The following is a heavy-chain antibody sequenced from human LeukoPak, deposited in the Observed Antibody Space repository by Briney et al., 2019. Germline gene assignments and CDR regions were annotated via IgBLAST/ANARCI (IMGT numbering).Heavy chain of an antibody. CDR1: GGSLSSGGYS. Sequence: PSQTLSLTCAVSGGSLSSGGYSWSWIRQPPGRGLEWIGYIYHSGSTYYNPSLKSRVTISVDRSKNQFSLKLSSVTAADTAVYYCARAGGPDRRGFDYWGQGTLVTVSS. D-gene: IGHD1-14*01. J-gene: IGHJ4*02. V-gene: IGHV4-30-2*01. CDR3: ARAGGPDRRGFDY. CDR2: IYHSGST.